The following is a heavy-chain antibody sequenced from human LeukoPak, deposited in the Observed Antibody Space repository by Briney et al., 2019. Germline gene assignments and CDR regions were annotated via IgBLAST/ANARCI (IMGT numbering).Heavy chain of an antibody. D-gene: IGHD6-13*01. J-gene: IGHJ2*01. CDR1: GFNFNNYG. V-gene: IGHV3-33*01. CDR2: IWYDGSNK. CDR3: ARARYSSSWFSYWYFDL. Sequence: PGRSLRLSCAASGFNFNNYGMHWVRQAPGKGLEWVAVIWYDGSNKYYADSVRGRFTISRDNAKNSLYLQMNSLRAEDTAVYYCARARYSSSWFSYWYFDLWGRGTLVTVSS.